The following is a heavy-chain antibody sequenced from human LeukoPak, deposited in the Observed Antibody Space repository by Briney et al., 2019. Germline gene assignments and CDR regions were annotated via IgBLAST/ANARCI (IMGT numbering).Heavy chain of an antibody. Sequence: ASVKVSCKASRYSFINYAMHWVRQAPGQRLEWMGWISADTDNIRYSQKFQGRVTITRDTSANTAYMELSSLTSEDTAVYYCARGSLSSRDFDYWGQGTLVIVSS. D-gene: IGHD6-13*01. CDR2: ISADTDNI. J-gene: IGHJ4*02. V-gene: IGHV1-3*01. CDR3: ARGSLSSRDFDY. CDR1: RYSFINYA.